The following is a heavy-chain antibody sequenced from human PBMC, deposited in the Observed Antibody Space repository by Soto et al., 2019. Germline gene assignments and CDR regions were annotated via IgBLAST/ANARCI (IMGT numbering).Heavy chain of an antibody. V-gene: IGHV4-39*01. CDR1: GGSISSSSYY. CDR3: ATLWFGESPY. J-gene: IGHJ4*02. D-gene: IGHD3-10*01. Sequence: SETLSITCTVSGGSISSSSYYWGWIRQPPGKGLEWIGSIYYSGSTYYNPSLKSRVTISVDTSKNQFSLKLSSVTAADTAVYYCATLWFGESPYWGQGTLVTVSS. CDR2: IYYSGST.